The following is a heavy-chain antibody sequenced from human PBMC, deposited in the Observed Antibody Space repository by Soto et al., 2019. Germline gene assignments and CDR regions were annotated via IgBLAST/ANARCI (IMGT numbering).Heavy chain of an antibody. V-gene: IGHV3-30*18. CDR3: AKDFDRIAVAGYFDY. Sequence: GGSLRLSCAASEFTFSSYGMHWVRQAPGKGLEWVAVISYDGSNKYYADSVKGRFTISRDNSKNTLYLQMNSLRAEDTAVYYCAKDFDRIAVAGYFDYWGQGTLVTVSS. J-gene: IGHJ4*02. CDR1: EFTFSSYG. CDR2: ISYDGSNK. D-gene: IGHD6-19*01.